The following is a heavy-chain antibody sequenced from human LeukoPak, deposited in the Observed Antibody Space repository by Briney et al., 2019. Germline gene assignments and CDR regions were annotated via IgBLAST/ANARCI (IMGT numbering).Heavy chain of an antibody. Sequence: SETLSLTCTVSGGSISSYYWSWIRRPPGKGLEWIGYIYYSGSTSYNPSLRSRVTISVDTSKNQFSLKLTSVTAADTAVYYCARRTGYYYGMDAWGQGTTVTVSS. CDR2: IYYSGST. V-gene: IGHV4-59*08. CDR3: ARRTGYYYGMDA. J-gene: IGHJ6*02. CDR1: GGSISSYY.